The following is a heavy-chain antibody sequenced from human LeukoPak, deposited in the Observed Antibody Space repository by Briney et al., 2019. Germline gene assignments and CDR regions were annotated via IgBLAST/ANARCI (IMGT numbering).Heavy chain of an antibody. CDR2: ISSSSNYT. Sequence: GGSLRLSCAASGFTFSDYYMSWIRQAPGKGLAWISYISSSSNYTNYADSVKGRFTISRDSAKNSLYLQMNSLRAEDTAVYYCARDSSSSAWFDPWGQGTQVTVSS. V-gene: IGHV3-11*05. J-gene: IGHJ5*02. CDR1: GFTFSDYY. D-gene: IGHD6-25*01. CDR3: ARDSSSSAWFDP.